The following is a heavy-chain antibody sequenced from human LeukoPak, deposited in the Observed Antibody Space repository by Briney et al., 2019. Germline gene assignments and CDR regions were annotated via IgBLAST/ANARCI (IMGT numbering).Heavy chain of an antibody. Sequence: SETLSLTCTVSGGSINNYYWRWFRQPPGKGLEWIGYIYHSGTHYNPPLKNRGTISIDTSKTQFSLKLSSVTAADTAVYYCAGSSTWLSFGFWGQGGLVTMSS. D-gene: IGHD2-2*01. CDR3: AGSSTWLSFGF. CDR2: IYHSGT. CDR1: GGSINNYY. J-gene: IGHJ4*02. V-gene: IGHV4-59*08.